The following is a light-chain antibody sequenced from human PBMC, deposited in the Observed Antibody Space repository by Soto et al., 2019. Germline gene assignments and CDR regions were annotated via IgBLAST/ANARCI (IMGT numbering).Light chain of an antibody. CDR3: QTWGTGIRWV. J-gene: IGLJ3*02. CDR2: LNSDGSH. Sequence: QPVLTQSPSASASLGASVKLTCTLSSGHSSYAIAWHQQQPEKGPRYLMKLNSDGSHSKGDGIPDRFSGSSSGAERYLTISSLQSEDEADYYCQTWGTGIRWVFGGGTKLTVL. V-gene: IGLV4-69*01. CDR1: SGHSSYA.